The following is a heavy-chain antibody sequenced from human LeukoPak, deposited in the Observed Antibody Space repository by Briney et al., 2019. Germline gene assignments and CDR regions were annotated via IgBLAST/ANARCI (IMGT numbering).Heavy chain of an antibody. V-gene: IGHV3-23*01. J-gene: IGHJ3*02. CDR3: AKGGVDGFDAFDI. D-gene: IGHD3-10*01. Sequence: GGSLRLSCATSGFTFSSYAMSWVRQAPGKGLEWVSAISGSGGSTYYADSVKGRFTISRDNSKNTLYLQMNSLRAEDTAVYYCAKGGVDGFDAFDIWGQGTMVTVSS. CDR1: GFTFSSYA. CDR2: ISGSGGST.